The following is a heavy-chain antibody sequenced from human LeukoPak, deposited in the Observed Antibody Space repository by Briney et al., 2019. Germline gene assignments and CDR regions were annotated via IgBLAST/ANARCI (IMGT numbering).Heavy chain of an antibody. CDR2: ISGGGDTT. V-gene: IGHV3-23*01. J-gene: IGHJ4*02. CDR1: GSTISSSD. D-gene: IGHD3-3*01. Sequence: GGSLTLSCAASGSTISSSDMSWGRHPPRRGLGWVSTISGGGDTTYYADSVKGRFTISRDNSKNPFYLQMNSLRAEDTAVYYCAKDASYYDFWSGYTQSSFYCWGQGTLVTAS. CDR3: AKDASYYDFWSGYTQSSFYC.